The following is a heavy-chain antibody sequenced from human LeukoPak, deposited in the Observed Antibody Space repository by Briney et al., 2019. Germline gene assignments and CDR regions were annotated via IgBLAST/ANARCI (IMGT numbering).Heavy chain of an antibody. V-gene: IGHV3-33*01. CDR2: IWYDGSNK. Sequence: GGSLRLSCAASGFTFSSYGMHWVRQAPGKGLEWVAVIWYDGSNKYYADSVKGRFTISRDNSKNTLYLQMNSLRAEDMAVYYCARRGVGGSYYYYYHYMDVWGKGTTVTVSS. D-gene: IGHD1-26*01. CDR3: ARRGVGGSYYYYYHYMDV. CDR1: GFTFSSYG. J-gene: IGHJ6*03.